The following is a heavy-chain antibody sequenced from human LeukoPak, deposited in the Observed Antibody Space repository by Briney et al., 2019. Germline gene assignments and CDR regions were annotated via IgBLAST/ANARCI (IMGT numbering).Heavy chain of an antibody. CDR1: GGSISSYY. CDR3: VSHPYSSYYYHMDV. D-gene: IGHD5-18*01. Sequence: SETLSLTCTVSGGSISSYYWSWIRQPPGKGLEWIGYIYYSGSTNYNPSLKSRVTISVDTSKNQFSLKLSSVTAADTAVYYCVSHPYSSYYYHMDVWGRGTTVTVSS. CDR2: IYYSGST. V-gene: IGHV4-59*01. J-gene: IGHJ6*02.